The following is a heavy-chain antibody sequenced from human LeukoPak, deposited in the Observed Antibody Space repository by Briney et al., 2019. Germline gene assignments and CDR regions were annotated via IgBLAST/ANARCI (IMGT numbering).Heavy chain of an antibody. J-gene: IGHJ3*02. V-gene: IGHV5-51*01. CDR3: ARHLTIFGVANDVFDI. CDR1: GYSFTSYW. D-gene: IGHD3-3*01. CDR2: IYPGDSDI. Sequence: GESLKISCKGSGYSFTSYWIGWVRQMPGKGLEWMGTIYPGDSDIRHSPSFQGQVTISADKPISTAYLQWSSLKASDTAMYYCARHLTIFGVANDVFDIWGQGTLVTVSS.